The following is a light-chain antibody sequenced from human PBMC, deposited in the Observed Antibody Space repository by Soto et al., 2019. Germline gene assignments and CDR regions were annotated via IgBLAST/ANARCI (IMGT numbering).Light chain of an antibody. V-gene: IGKV1-5*03. CDR3: QHYNSYSEA. Sequence: DIQMTQSPSALSASVVGSFTITFVASQSISSWLAWYQQKPGKAPKLLIYKASTLKSGVPSRFSGSGSGTEFTLTISSLQPDDFATYYCQHYNSYSEAFGQGTKVDIK. CDR1: QSISSW. J-gene: IGKJ1*01. CDR2: KAS.